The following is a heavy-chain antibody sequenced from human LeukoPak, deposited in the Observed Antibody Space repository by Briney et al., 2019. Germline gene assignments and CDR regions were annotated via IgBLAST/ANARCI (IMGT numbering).Heavy chain of an antibody. V-gene: IGHV4-59*08. Sequence: SETLSLTCTVSGGSISIYYWSWIRQPPGKGLEWIGYIYYSGSTNYNPSLKSRVTISVDTSKNQFSLKLSSVTAADTAVYYCARTHPMTTVTTWGQGTLVTVSS. CDR1: GGSISIYY. CDR2: IYYSGST. D-gene: IGHD4-17*01. J-gene: IGHJ5*02. CDR3: ARTHPMTTVTT.